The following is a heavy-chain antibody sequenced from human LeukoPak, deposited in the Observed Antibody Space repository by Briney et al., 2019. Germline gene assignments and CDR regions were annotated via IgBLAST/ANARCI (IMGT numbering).Heavy chain of an antibody. CDR1: GFTFSSYA. J-gene: IGHJ3*02. CDR3: AKEVISSSIPLITAFDI. V-gene: IGHV3-23*01. CDR2: ISGSGGST. Sequence: GGSLRLSCAASGFTFSSYAMSWVRQAPGKGLEWVSAISGSGGSTYYADSVKGRFTISRDNSKNTLYLQMNSLRAEDTAVYYCAKEVISSSIPLITAFDIWGQGTMVTVSS. D-gene: IGHD6-13*01.